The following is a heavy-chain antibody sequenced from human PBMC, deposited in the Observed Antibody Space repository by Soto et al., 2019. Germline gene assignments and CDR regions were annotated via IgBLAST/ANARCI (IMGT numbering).Heavy chain of an antibody. CDR2: IHNSGNP. D-gene: IGHD1-1*01. CDR3: ARDQLEGNWFDP. V-gene: IGHV4-30-2*06. J-gene: IGHJ5*02. CDR1: GASIYNGGYF. Sequence: PSETLSLTCSVSGASIYNGGYFWSWIRQSPGKGLEWIGHIHNSGNPYNNPSLNSRVTISVDKSKNQFSLKLTSVTAADTAVYYCARDQLEGNWFDPWGQGTLVTVSS.